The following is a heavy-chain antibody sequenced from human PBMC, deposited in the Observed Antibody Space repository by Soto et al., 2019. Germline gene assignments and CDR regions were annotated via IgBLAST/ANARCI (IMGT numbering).Heavy chain of an antibody. J-gene: IGHJ4*02. CDR3: ATWTRATDTTKMCDY. CDR1: GFKSSYYY. CDR2: IKQAGSGQ. D-gene: IGHD4-17*01. Sequence: EMQLLESGGGLVQPGGSLRLSCAACGFKSSYYYMTWVRHAPGKGLLWVANIKQAGSGQYDVYSVKGRFTISRDNARNSLYLQMNSLGAEGTAVYFCATWTRATDTTKMCDYWGQGPLVTVSS. V-gene: IGHV3-7*01.